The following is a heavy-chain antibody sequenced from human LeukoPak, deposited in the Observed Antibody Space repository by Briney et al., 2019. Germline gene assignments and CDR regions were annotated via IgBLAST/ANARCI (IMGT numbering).Heavy chain of an antibody. D-gene: IGHD1-26*01. CDR3: AKDLGFGSLFEH. CDR1: GFTFSNAW. V-gene: IGHV3-30*02. J-gene: IGHJ4*02. Sequence: GGSLRLSCAASGFTFSNAWMSWVRQAPGKGLEWVAFIRYDGSNKFYADSVKGRFTIFRDNSKNTLYLEMNSLRAEDTAVYYCAKDLGFGSLFEHWGQGTLVTVSS. CDR2: IRYDGSNK.